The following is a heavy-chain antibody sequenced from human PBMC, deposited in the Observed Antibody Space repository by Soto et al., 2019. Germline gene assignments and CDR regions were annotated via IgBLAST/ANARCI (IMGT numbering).Heavy chain of an antibody. CDR3: ARISVEHYYDSSGKIPMGAFDI. CDR1: GFSLSNARMG. D-gene: IGHD3-22*01. V-gene: IGHV2-26*01. Sequence: QVTLKESGPVLVKPTETLTLTCTVSGFSLSNARMGVSWIRQPPGKALEWLAHIFSNDEKSYSTSLKSRLTISKDTSKSQVVLTMTNMDPVDTATYYCARISVEHYYDSSGKIPMGAFDIWGQGTMVTVSS. J-gene: IGHJ3*02. CDR2: IFSNDEK.